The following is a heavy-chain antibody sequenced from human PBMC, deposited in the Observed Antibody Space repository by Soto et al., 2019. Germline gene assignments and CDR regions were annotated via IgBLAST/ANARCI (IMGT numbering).Heavy chain of an antibody. CDR1: GFTFSSYS. D-gene: IGHD3-22*01. Sequence: NPGGSLRLSCAASGFTFSSYSMNWVRQAPGKGLEWVSSISNSSSYIYYADSVKGRFTISRDNAKNSLYLQMNSLRAEDTAVYYCARAGRYYDSSGYYTAAYFDYWGQGTLVTVSS. J-gene: IGHJ4*02. CDR3: ARAGRYYDSSGYYTAAYFDY. V-gene: IGHV3-21*01. CDR2: ISNSSSYI.